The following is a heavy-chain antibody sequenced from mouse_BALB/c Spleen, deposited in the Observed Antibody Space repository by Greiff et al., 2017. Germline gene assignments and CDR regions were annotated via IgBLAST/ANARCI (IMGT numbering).Heavy chain of an antibody. Sequence: QVQLKESGAELVRPGVSVKISCKGSGYTFTDYAMHWVKQSHAKSLEWIGVISTYYGDASYNQKFKGKATMTVDKSSSTAYMELARLTSEDSAIYYCASEGDYGGFAYWGQGTLVTVSA. J-gene: IGHJ3*01. CDR1: GYTFTDYA. CDR3: ASEGDYGGFAY. CDR2: ISTYYGDA. V-gene: IGHV1S137*01. D-gene: IGHD1-1*01.